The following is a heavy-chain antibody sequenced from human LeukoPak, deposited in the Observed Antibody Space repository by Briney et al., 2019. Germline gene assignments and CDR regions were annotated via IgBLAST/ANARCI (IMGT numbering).Heavy chain of an antibody. CDR2: ISSSSSYI. J-gene: IGHJ4*02. CDR1: GFTFSSYS. CDR3: ARDRDGLLSVY. D-gene: IGHD2-8*01. Sequence: GGSLRLSCAASGFTFSSYSMNWVLQAPGKGLEWVSSISSSSSYIYYADSVKGRFTISRDNAKNSLYLQMNSLRAEDTAVYYCARDRDGLLSVYWGQGTLVTVSS. V-gene: IGHV3-21*01.